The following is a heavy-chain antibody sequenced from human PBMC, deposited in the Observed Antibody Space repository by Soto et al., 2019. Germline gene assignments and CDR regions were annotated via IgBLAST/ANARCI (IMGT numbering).Heavy chain of an antibody. V-gene: IGHV3-23*01. J-gene: IGHJ4*02. Sequence: GGTSYYGDSVKGRFTISRDNSRNTLYLQMNSLRGDDTAVYYCANGLSKAGGSGSRYLDNWGQGTLVTVSS. D-gene: IGHD3-10*01. CDR3: ANGLSKAGGSGSRYLDN. CDR2: GGTS.